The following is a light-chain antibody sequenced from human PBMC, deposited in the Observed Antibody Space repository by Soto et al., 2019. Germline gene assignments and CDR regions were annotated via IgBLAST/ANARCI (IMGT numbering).Light chain of an antibody. V-gene: IGKV3-11*01. CDR1: QSVSSY. J-gene: IGKJ4*01. CDR2: DAS. CDR3: QQRSNWPP. Sequence: EIVLTQSPATMSLSPGERATLSCRASQSVSSYFAWYHQKPGQAPRLLIYDASNRATGIPARFSGSGSGTDFTITISSLEPEDFAVYYCQQRSNWPPFGGGTKVEIK.